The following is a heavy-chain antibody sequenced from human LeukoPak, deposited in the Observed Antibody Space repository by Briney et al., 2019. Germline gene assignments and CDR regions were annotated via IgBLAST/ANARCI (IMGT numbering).Heavy chain of an antibody. J-gene: IGHJ4*02. CDR1: GGSFSDYY. D-gene: IGHD1-26*01. CDR2: INHSGST. V-gene: IGHV4-34*01. Sequence: SETLSLTCAVYGGSFSDYYWSWIRQPPGKGLEWIGEINHSGSTNYNPSLKSRVTISLDTSKNQFSLKLSSVTTADTAVYYCARDPGGSYYFDYWGQGTLVTVSS. CDR3: ARDPGGSYYFDY.